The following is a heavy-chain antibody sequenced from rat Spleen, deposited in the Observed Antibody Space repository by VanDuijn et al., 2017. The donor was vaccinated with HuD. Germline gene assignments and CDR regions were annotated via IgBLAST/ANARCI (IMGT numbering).Heavy chain of an antibody. CDR1: GFTFNNYW. CDR3: AKEHSGYAVY. J-gene: IGHJ2*01. V-gene: IGHV5-31*01. CDR2: ISTGGGNT. Sequence: EVQLVESGGGLVQPGRSLKLSCVASGFTFNNYWMTWIRQPPGKGLEWVASISTGGGNTYYRDSVKGRFTISRDNAKNTLYLQMDSLRSEDTATYYCAKEHSGYAVYWGQGVMVTVSS. D-gene: IGHD4-3*01.